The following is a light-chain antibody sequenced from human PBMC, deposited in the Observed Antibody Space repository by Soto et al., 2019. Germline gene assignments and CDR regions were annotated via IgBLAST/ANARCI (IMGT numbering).Light chain of an antibody. CDR2: AAS. Sequence: DFEMTQSPSSLSAFVGDRVTMTCRASQSIGTFLSWYQQKSGRAPKPLIYAASSLQIGVPSRFSGSGSGTNFTLTISSLQPEDFATYFCQQNYDTPITFGQGTRREIK. CDR3: QQNYDTPIT. CDR1: QSIGTF. V-gene: IGKV1-39*01. J-gene: IGKJ5*01.